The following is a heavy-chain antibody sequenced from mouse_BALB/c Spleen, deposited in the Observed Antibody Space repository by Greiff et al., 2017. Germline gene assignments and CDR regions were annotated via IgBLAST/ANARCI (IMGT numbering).Heavy chain of an antibody. V-gene: IGHV5-17*02. D-gene: IGHD1-1*01. J-gene: IGHJ1*01. Sequence: EVKLQESGGGLVQPGGSRKLSCAASGFTFSSFGMHWVRQAPEKGLEWVAYISSGSSTIYYADTVKGRFTISRDNPKNTLFLQMTSLRSEDTAMYYCARYGNYYGSRRWYFDVWGAGTTVTVSS. CDR3: ARYGNYYGSRRWYFDV. CDR1: GFTFSSFG. CDR2: ISSGSSTI.